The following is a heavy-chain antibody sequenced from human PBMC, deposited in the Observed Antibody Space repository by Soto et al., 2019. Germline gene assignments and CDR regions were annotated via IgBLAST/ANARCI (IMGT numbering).Heavy chain of an antibody. D-gene: IGHD6-19*01. CDR1: GFTFNYYP. V-gene: IGHV3-30-3*01. CDR2: VSFDGSNK. Sequence: QMQLVESGGGVVQPGGSLRLSCAASGFTFNYYPMHWVRQAPGKGLEWVAVVSFDGSNKYYADSVKGRFTISKDNSKNTLYLQMNSLRGEDTAVYYCARLPGPLVAVLYIYPLDGREAMSDVDVWGKGTTVTVSS. CDR3: ARLPGPLVAVLYIYPLDGREAMSDVDV. J-gene: IGHJ6*03.